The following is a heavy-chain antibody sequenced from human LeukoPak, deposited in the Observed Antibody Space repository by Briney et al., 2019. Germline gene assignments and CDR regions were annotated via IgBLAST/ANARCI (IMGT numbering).Heavy chain of an antibody. J-gene: IGHJ5*02. V-gene: IGHV4-34*01. CDR2: INHSGST. D-gene: IGHD3-10*01. Sequence: SETLSLTCAVYGGSFSGYYWSWIRQPPGKGLEWIGEINHSGSTYYNPSLKSRVTISVDTSKNPFSLMLTSVPATDTAVYYCARHLRPSVSFGELLHWFDPWGQGTLVTVSS. CDR1: GGSFSGYY. CDR3: ARHLRPSVSFGELLHWFDP.